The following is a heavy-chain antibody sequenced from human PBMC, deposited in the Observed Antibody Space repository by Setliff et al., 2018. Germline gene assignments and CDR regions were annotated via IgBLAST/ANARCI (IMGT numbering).Heavy chain of an antibody. Sequence: SETLSLTCSVSGASVSNVNYYWGWIRQPPGKGLEWVASIYYSGKTYSNPSFKSRVTMSLDKSKNQFSLKPASVTAADTALYYCARIGHFDFWRGFGVGAFDLWGHGSVVTVSS. D-gene: IGHD3-3*01. J-gene: IGHJ3*01. V-gene: IGHV4-39*01. CDR3: ARIGHFDFWRGFGVGAFDL. CDR2: IYYSGKT. CDR1: GASVSNVNYY.